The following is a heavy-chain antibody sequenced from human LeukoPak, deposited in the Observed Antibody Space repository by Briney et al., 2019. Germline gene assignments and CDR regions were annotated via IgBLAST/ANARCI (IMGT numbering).Heavy chain of an antibody. CDR1: GGTFSSYA. V-gene: IGHV1-69*13. Sequence: SVKVSCKASGGTFSSYAISWVRQAPGQGLEWMGGIIPIFGTANYAQKFQGRVTITADESTSTAYMELSSLRSEDTAVYYCATPARLYYYYGMDVWGQGTTVTVSS. J-gene: IGHJ6*02. CDR3: ATPARLYYYYGMDV. CDR2: IIPIFGTA.